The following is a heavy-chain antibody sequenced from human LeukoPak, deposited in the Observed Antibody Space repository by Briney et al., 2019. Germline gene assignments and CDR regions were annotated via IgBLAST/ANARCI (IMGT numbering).Heavy chain of an antibody. V-gene: IGHV3-21*01. CDR3: ARDLNFWSSYSTRGFDY. Sequence: GGSLRLSCAVSGFTFSSYSMTWVRQAPGKGLEWVSSITTSSNYIDYGDSVKGRFTISRDNAKNSLYLQMNSLRAEDTAVYYCARDLNFWSSYSTRGFDYWGQGTLVTVSS. CDR2: ITTSSNYI. D-gene: IGHD3-3*01. J-gene: IGHJ4*02. CDR1: GFTFSSYS.